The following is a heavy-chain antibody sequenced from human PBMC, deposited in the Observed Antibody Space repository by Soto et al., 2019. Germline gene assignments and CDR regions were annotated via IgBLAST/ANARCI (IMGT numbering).Heavy chain of an antibody. Sequence: GASVKVSCKASGGTFSSYAISWVRQAPGQGLEWMGGIIPIFGTANYAQKFQGRVTITADKSTSTAYMELSSLRSEDTAVYYCARGDYDSSGYYGEFDYWGQGTLVTVSS. CDR1: GGTFSSYA. CDR3: ARGDYDSSGYYGEFDY. CDR2: IIPIFGTA. D-gene: IGHD3-22*01. J-gene: IGHJ4*02. V-gene: IGHV1-69*06.